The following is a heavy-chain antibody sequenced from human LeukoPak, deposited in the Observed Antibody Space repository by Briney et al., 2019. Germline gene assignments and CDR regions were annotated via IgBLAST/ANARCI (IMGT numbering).Heavy chain of an antibody. Sequence: GGSLRLSCAASGFTFDDYAMHCAPHAPGKALECVSGMSWNCGSIVYADSVKGGFTISRDNPKNTLYLQMKSLRDEDTAVYNCAKWGDYDFLSGYYESDYWGQGTLVTVSP. CDR1: GFTFDDYA. CDR2: MSWNCGSI. CDR3: AKWGDYDFLSGYYESDY. V-gene: IGHV3-9*01. J-gene: IGHJ4*02. D-gene: IGHD3-9*01.